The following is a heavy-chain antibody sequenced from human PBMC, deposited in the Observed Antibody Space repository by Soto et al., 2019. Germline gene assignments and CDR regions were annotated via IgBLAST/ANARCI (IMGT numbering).Heavy chain of an antibody. CDR3: ATRGTQGRWLECADY. CDR1: GGTFSSLG. CDR2: IIPISGRT. J-gene: IGHJ4*02. Sequence: QVQLLQSGAEVKRPGSSVKVSCEASGGTFSSLGFTWVRQAPGQGLEWMGGIIPISGRTTFAQKFLGRVIITADESTRTTYMELTALTSDDTAIYYCATRGTQGRWLECADYWGQGTLVTVSS. D-gene: IGHD5-12*01. V-gene: IGHV1-69*01.